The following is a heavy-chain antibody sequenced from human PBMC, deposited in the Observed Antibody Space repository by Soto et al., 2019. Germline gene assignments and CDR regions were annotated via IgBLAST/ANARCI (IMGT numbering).Heavy chain of an antibody. V-gene: IGHV1-18*04. CDR1: HATFTGYT. D-gene: IGHD4-17*01. CDR3: ARGTVTSGRWFGP. J-gene: IGHJ5*02. Sequence: QVHLVQSETEVKEPGASVTVSCKTSHATFTGYTINWVRQAPGQGLEWLGWISSLSGNTYYARDLQGRLTMTTNTSATTAYMELRSLTSDDTAVYFCARGTVTSGRWFGPWGQGTLVTVSS. CDR2: ISSLSGNT.